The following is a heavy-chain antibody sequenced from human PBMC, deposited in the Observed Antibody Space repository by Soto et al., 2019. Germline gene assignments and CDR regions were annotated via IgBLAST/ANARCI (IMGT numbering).Heavy chain of an antibody. Sequence: KVSCEASGYTFTSYYVHWLRQTPGQGLEWMGIINPSGGSTSYAQKFQGRVTMTRDTSTSTVYMELSSLGSEDTAVYYCARAPVYSNYNWFDPWGQGTLVTVS. D-gene: IGHD4-4*01. CDR1: GYTFTSYY. CDR3: ARAPVYSNYNWFDP. J-gene: IGHJ5*02. V-gene: IGHV1-46*01. CDR2: INPSGGST.